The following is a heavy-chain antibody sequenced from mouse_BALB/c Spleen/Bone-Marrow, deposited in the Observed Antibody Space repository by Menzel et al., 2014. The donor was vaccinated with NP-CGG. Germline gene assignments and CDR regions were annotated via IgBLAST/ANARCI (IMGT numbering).Heavy chain of an antibody. Sequence: QVQLQQSGSVLVRPGASVKLSCKASGYTFTSSWMHWTKQRPGQGLEWIGEIHPNSGNTNYNEKFKGKATLTVDTSPSTAYVDLSSLTSEDSAVYYCARGFTTPDYWGQGTTLTVSS. V-gene: IGHV1S130*01. CDR2: IHPNSGNT. CDR1: GYTFTSSW. J-gene: IGHJ2*01. CDR3: ARGFTTPDY. D-gene: IGHD1-1*01.